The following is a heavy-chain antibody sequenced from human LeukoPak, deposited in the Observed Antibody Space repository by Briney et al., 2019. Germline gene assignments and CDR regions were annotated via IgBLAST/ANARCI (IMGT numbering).Heavy chain of an antibody. Sequence: SETLSLTCTVSVGSINSYYWSWIRQPPGKGLECVGYIYYSGSTNYKTCLKRRVTISVDTSKNQFSLKVSSVTAADTAVYYCASSRSSSGWSLIDYWGQGALVTVSS. CDR1: VGSINSYY. D-gene: IGHD6-19*01. CDR3: ASSRSSSGWSLIDY. J-gene: IGHJ4*02. CDR2: IYYSGST. V-gene: IGHV4-59*01.